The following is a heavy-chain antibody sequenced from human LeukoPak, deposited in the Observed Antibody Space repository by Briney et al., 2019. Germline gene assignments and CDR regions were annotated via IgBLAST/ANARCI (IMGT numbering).Heavy chain of an antibody. CDR3: AREIGWELQDGWFDP. Sequence: PSETLSLTCTVPGGSISSYYWSWIRQPAGKGLEWIGRIYTSGSTNYNPSLKSRVTISVDKSQTQSSLKLSSVTAADTAVYYCAREIGWELQDGWFDPWGQGTLVTVSS. CDR1: GGSISSYY. CDR2: IYTSGST. V-gene: IGHV4-4*07. J-gene: IGHJ5*02. D-gene: IGHD1-26*01.